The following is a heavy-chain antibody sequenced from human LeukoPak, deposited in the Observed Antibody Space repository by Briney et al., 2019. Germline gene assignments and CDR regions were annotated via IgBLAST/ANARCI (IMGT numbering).Heavy chain of an antibody. V-gene: IGHV3-15*01. CDR1: GLTISSAW. CDR3: TTPPD. Sequence: PGGSLRLSCEASGLTISSAWMSWVRQPPGKGLEYVGRIKSESDGGTTDHAAPVKGRFTISRDDSKNTLYLQMNSLTIEDTAVYYCTTPPDWGQGTLVTVSP. J-gene: IGHJ4*02. CDR2: IKSESDGGTT.